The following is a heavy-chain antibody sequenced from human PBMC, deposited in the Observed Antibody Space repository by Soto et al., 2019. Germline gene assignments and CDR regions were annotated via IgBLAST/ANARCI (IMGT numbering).Heavy chain of an antibody. CDR1: GFTFSSYS. J-gene: IGHJ5*02. Sequence: GGSLRLCCAASGFTFSSYSMNWVRQAPGKGLEWVSCISSSSSCIYYADSVKGRFTISRDNAKNTLYLQMNSLRAEDTAVYYCARILPRFQFDDYGAYPAWGQGTLATVPS. CDR2: ISSSSSCI. V-gene: IGHV3-21*01. D-gene: IGHD4-17*01. CDR3: ARILPRFQFDDYGAYPA.